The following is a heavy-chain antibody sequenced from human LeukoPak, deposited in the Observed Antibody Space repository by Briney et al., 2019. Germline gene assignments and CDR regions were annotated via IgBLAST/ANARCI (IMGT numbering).Heavy chain of an antibody. D-gene: IGHD3-3*01. V-gene: IGHV1-69*01. CDR2: IIPIFGTA. CDR3: ARGRRVTIFGVVTPFDY. Sequence: SVKVSCKASGGTFSSYAISWVRQAPGQGLEWMGGIIPIFGTANYAQKFQGRVTITADESTSTAYMELSSRRSEDTAVYYCARGRRVTIFGVVTPFDYWGQGTLVTVSS. CDR1: GGTFSSYA. J-gene: IGHJ4*02.